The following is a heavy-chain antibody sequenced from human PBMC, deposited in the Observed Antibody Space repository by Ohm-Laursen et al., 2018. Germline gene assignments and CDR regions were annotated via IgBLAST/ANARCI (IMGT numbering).Heavy chain of an antibody. J-gene: IGHJ6*02. D-gene: IGHD2-2*01. CDR3: ARARGGYCSSTSCPAGYYGMDV. CDR2: IKQNGSEK. V-gene: IGHV3-7*03. CDR1: GFTFSSYW. Sequence: GSLRLSCSASGFTFSSYWMNWVRQAPGKGLEWVANIKQNGSEKYYVDSVRGRFNISRDNAKNSLYLQMNSLRAEDTAVYYCARARGGYCSSTSCPAGYYGMDVWGQGTMVTVSS.